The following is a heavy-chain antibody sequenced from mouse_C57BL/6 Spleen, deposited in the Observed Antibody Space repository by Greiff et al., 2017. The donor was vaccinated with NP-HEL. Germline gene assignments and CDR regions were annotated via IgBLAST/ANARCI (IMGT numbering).Heavy chain of an antibody. D-gene: IGHD1-1*01. CDR3: ARATVVMDY. V-gene: IGHV5-17*01. J-gene: IGHJ4*01. CDR2: ISSGCSTF. CDR1: GFTFSDYG. Sequence: VQLKESGGGLVKPGGSLKLSCAASGFTFSDYGMHWVRQAPEKGLEWVAYISSGCSTFYYVDTVKGRFTISRDNAKNTLFLQMTSMRSEETAMYYCARATVVMDYWGQGTSVTVSS.